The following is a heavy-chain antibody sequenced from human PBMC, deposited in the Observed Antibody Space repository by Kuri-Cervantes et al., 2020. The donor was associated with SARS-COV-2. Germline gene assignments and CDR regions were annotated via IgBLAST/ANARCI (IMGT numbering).Heavy chain of an antibody. CDR2: ITPIFGTA. V-gene: IGHV1-69*06. CDR1: GGTFNSNA. D-gene: IGHD2-8*01. J-gene: IGHJ6*02. CDR3: ARAYGGEFYYGMDV. Sequence: SVKVSCKASGGTFNSNAISWVRQAPGQGLEWMGGITPIFGTANYAQKFQGRVTITADISTNTVYMELSSLKSADTAVYYCARAYGGEFYYGMDVWGPGTTVTVSS.